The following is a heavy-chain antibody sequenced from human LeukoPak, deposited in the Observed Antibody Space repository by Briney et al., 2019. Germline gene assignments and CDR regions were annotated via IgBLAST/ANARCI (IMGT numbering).Heavy chain of an antibody. CDR1: GGSFSTYY. CDR3: AKSGRDQLVRTNNWFDP. V-gene: IGHV4-34*01. D-gene: IGHD6-6*01. J-gene: IGHJ5*02. CDR2: ISRSGST. Sequence: SGTLSLTCAVYGGSFSTYYWNWIRQPPGKGLEWIGEISRSGSTNYTPSLKSRVTISVDTSKNQFSLNLRSVTAADTAVYYCAKSGRDQLVRTNNWFDPWGQGTLVTVSS.